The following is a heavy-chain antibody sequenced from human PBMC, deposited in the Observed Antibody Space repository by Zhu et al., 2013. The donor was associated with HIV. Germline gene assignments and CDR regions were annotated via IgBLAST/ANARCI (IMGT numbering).Heavy chain of an antibody. V-gene: IGHV1-46*01. Sequence: QVQLVQSGAEVKKPGASVKVSCKASGYSFTTYYMHWVRQAPGQGLEWMGIINPSDGSATYAQKFQGRVTMTRDTSTSTVYMELSSMRSEDTAVYYCARDWHITGDVGFDYWARELWSPSPQ. D-gene: IGHD1-20*01. CDR1: GYSFTTYY. CDR3: ARDWHITGDVGFDY. CDR2: INPSDGSA. J-gene: IGHJ4*02.